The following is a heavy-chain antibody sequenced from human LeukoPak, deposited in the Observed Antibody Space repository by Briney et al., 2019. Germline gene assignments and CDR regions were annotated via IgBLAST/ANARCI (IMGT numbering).Heavy chain of an antibody. CDR2: IYYSGST. V-gene: IGHV4-31*03. Sequence: KPSETLSLTCTVSGGSISSGGYYWSWIRQHPGKGLEWIGYIYYSGSTYYNPSLKSRVTISVDTSKNQFSLKLSSVTAADTAVYYCARDGHYYDSSGYTNAEYFQHWGQGTLVTVSS. D-gene: IGHD3-22*01. CDR3: ARDGHYYDSSGYTNAEYFQH. J-gene: IGHJ1*01. CDR1: GGSISSGGYY.